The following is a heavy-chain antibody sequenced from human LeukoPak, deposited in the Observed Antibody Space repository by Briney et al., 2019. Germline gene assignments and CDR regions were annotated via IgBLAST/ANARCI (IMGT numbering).Heavy chain of an antibody. CDR1: GGSFSGYY. J-gene: IGHJ4*02. V-gene: IGHV4-31*11. CDR2: IYYSGST. Sequence: PSETLSLTCAVYGGSFSGYYWSWIRQHPGQGLEWIGYIYYSGSTYYNPSLKSRVTISVDTSKNQFSLKLSSVTAADTAVYYCARLYSYGLYYFDYWGQGTLVTVSS. CDR3: ARLYSYGLYYFDY. D-gene: IGHD5-18*01.